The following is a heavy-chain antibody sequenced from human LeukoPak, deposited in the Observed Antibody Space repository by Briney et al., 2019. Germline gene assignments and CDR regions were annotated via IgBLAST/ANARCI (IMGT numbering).Heavy chain of an antibody. CDR3: ARGGYGDGGWLFDYYYYMDV. V-gene: IGHV3-20*04. CDR1: GFTSDDYG. J-gene: IGHJ6*03. D-gene: IGHD4-17*01. Sequence: GGSLRLSCAASGFTSDDYGMSWVRHAPGKGLEGVSGINWNGGSTVYVHSVKGRFPISRDNAKNSLYVQMNSLRVEEAALYYCARGGYGDGGWLFDYYYYMDVWGKGTTVTVSS. CDR2: INWNGGST.